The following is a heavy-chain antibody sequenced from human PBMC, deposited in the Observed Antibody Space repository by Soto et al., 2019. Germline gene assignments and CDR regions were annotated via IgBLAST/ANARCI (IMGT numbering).Heavy chain of an antibody. CDR3: ARGSGRFLEWLLDAFDI. CDR1: GDSVSSNSAA. CDR2: TYYRSKWYN. J-gene: IGHJ3*02. D-gene: IGHD3-3*01. V-gene: IGHV6-1*01. Sequence: SQTLSLTCAISGDSVSSNSAAWNWLRQSPSRGLEWLGRTYYRSKWYNDYAPSVKSRITINPDTSKNQFSLQLNSVTPEDTAVYYCARGSGRFLEWLLDAFDIWGQGTMVTVSS.